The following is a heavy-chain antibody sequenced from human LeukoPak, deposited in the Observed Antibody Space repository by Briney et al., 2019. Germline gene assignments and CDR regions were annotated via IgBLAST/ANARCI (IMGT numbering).Heavy chain of an antibody. D-gene: IGHD3-16*01. J-gene: IGHJ4*02. CDR3: AKALRTGQGDYVPVL. CDR2: IHPGDSDT. Sequence: GESLKISCKGSGYSFTSYWIGWVRQMPGKGLEWMGIIHPGDSDTRYSPSFQGQVTISADKSIGTTYLQWSSLKASDTAIYYCAKALRTGQGDYVPVLWGQGTLVTVSS. V-gene: IGHV5-51*01. CDR1: GYSFTSYW.